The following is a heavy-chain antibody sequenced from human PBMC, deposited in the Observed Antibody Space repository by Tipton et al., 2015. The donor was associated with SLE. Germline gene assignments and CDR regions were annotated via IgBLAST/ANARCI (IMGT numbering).Heavy chain of an antibody. CDR3: ARSLGGYNWNSRSHYYGMDV. J-gene: IGHJ6*02. CDR1: GFTFSSYA. D-gene: IGHD1-7*01. V-gene: IGHV4-59*01. CDR2: IHYSGGT. Sequence: LRLSCAASGFTFSSYAMHWIRQPPGKGLEWIGYIHYSGGTSYNPSLKSRVIILIGTSKNQFSLELSSVTAADTAVYYCARSLGGYNWNSRSHYYGMDVWGQGTTVTVSS.